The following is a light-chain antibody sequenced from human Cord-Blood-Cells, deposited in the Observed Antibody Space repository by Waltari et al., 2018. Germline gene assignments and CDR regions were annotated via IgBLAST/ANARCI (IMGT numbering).Light chain of an antibody. V-gene: IGKV1-27*01. CDR3: QKYNSAPRT. CDR2: AAS. Sequence: DITTTQALSPLLASVRGRVTITCRASQGISNYLAWDQQKPGKVPKLLIYAASTLQSGVPSRFSGSGSGTDFTLTISSLQPEDVATYYCQKYNSAPRTFGQGTKVEIK. CDR1: QGISNY. J-gene: IGKJ1*01.